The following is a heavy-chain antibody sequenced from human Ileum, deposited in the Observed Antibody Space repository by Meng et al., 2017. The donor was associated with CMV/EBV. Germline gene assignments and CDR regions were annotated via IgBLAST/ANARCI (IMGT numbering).Heavy chain of an antibody. V-gene: IGHV3-74*01. CDR2: IHSDGNGV. CDR1: GFTFTDYW. D-gene: IGHD3-10*01. Sequence: GGSLRLSCAASGFTFTDYWMHWARQSPGKGLVWVSRIHSDGNGVSYADSVKGRFTISRDNAKDTLYLQMNSLRAEDTALYYCARGTRRDNTMVTLFDPWGQGTLVTVSS. CDR3: ARGTRRDNTMVTLFDP. J-gene: IGHJ5*02.